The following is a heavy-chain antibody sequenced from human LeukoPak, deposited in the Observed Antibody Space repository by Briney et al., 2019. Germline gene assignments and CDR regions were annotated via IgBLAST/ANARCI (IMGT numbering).Heavy chain of an antibody. D-gene: IGHD6-6*01. J-gene: IGHJ4*02. V-gene: IGHV1-69*05. Sequence: SVKVSCKASGGTFSSYAISWVQQAPGQGLEWMGGIIPIFGTANYAQKFQGRVTITTDESTSTAYMELSSLRSEDTAVYYCAVSIAAISYLFDYWGQGTLVTVSS. CDR3: AVSIAAISYLFDY. CDR2: IIPIFGTA. CDR1: GGTFSSYA.